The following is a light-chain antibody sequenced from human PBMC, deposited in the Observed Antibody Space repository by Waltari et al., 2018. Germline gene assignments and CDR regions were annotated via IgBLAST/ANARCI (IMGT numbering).Light chain of an antibody. CDR3: QTGGHDTWV. J-gene: IGLJ3*02. CDR2: VNSDGSH. CDR1: GHSSNV. V-gene: IGLV4-69*01. Sequence: GHSSNVIAWHQQQPEKGPRYLMKVNSDGSHSKGDEIPDRFSGSSSGAERYLTISSLQSEDEADYYCQTGGHDTWVFGGGTKLTVL.